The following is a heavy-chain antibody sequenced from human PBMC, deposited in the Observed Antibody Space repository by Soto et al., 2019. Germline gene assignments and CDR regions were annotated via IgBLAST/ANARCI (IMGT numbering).Heavy chain of an antibody. CDR1: GFTFTNYF. V-gene: IGHV1-46*01. J-gene: IGHJ6*02. D-gene: IGHD6-25*01. CDR2: ISAYDGST. CDR3: ARGDGRGSSGFYYYYGMDG. Sequence: QVQLVQSGAEVKKPGASVKVSCKASGFTFTNYFFHWVRQAPRQGLEWMGIISAYDGSTNYVQSLQGRVTMPSDTSTSTVYMELSSLRSEDTAVYYCARGDGRGSSGFYYYYGMDGWGHGTTVTVSS.